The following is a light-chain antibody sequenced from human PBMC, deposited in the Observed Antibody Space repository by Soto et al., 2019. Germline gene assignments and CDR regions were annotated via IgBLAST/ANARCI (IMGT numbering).Light chain of an antibody. CDR2: DVN. CDR3: SSYTRSSTLVV. Sequence: QSALTQPASVSGSPGQSITISCTGTSSDVGGYNYVSWYQQHPGKAPKLLTYDVNNRPSGASNRFSGSKSGNTASLTISGLQAEDEADYYCSSYTRSSTLVVFGGGTKVTVL. V-gene: IGLV2-14*01. CDR1: SSDVGGYNY. J-gene: IGLJ2*01.